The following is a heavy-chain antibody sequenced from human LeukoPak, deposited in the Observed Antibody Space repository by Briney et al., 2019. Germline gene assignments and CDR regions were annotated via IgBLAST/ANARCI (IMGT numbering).Heavy chain of an antibody. J-gene: IGHJ4*02. CDR1: GASVSSGGYY. Sequence: SETLSPTCTVSGASVSSGGYYWSWLRQPPGKGLEWIGYIYYSGSTNYNPSLKSRVTISVDTSKNQFSLKVSPVTAADTAVYYCARRGGSGRSFDYWGQGTLVTVSS. D-gene: IGHD3-10*01. CDR3: ARRGGSGRSFDY. CDR2: IYYSGST. V-gene: IGHV4-61*08.